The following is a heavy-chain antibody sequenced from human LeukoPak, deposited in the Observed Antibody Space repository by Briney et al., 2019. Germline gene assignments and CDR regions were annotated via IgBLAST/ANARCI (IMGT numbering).Heavy chain of an antibody. CDR1: GFTFDDYA. D-gene: IGHD6-13*01. Sequence: GESLRLSCAASGFTFDDYAMHRVRQAPGKGLEWVSLISGDGGSTYYADSVKGRFTISRDNSKNSLYLQMNSLRTEDTALYYCAKGIAAAGYFDYWGQGTLVTVSS. CDR2: ISGDGGST. CDR3: AKGIAAAGYFDY. V-gene: IGHV3-43*02. J-gene: IGHJ4*02.